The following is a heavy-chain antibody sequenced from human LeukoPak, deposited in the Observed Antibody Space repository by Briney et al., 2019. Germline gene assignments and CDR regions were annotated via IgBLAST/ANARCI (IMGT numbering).Heavy chain of an antibody. CDR1: GFTFSSYA. Sequence: HSGGSLRLSCAASGFTFSSYAMSWVRQAPGKGLEWVSAISGSGGSTYYADSVKGRFTISRDNSKNTLYLQMNSLRAEDTAVYYCAKGGGVPDPFDYWGQGTLVTVSS. V-gene: IGHV3-23*01. CDR3: AKGGGVPDPFDY. D-gene: IGHD1-1*01. J-gene: IGHJ4*02. CDR2: ISGSGGST.